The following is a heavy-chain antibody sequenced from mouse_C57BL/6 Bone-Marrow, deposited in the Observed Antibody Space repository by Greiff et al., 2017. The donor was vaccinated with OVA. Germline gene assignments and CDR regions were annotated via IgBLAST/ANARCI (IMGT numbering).Heavy chain of an antibody. V-gene: IGHV1-64*01. CDR1: GYTFTSYW. D-gene: IGHD1-1*01. CDR3: AKSGITTVVAYYFDY. Sequence: QVQLQQSGAELVKPGASVKLSCKASGYTFTSYWMHWVKQRPGQGLEWIGMIHPNSGSTNYNEKFKSKATLTVDKSSSTAYMQLSSLTSEDSAVYYCAKSGITTVVAYYFDYWGQGTTLTVSS. J-gene: IGHJ2*01. CDR2: IHPNSGST.